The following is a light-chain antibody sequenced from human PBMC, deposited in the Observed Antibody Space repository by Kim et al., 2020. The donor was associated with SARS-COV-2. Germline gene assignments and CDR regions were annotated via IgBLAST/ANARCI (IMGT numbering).Light chain of an antibody. CDR2: QDS. CDR1: KSGDKY. V-gene: IGLV3-1*01. J-gene: IGLJ2*01. Sequence: SYELTQPPSASVSPGQTVSITCSGDKSGDKYACWYQQKPGQSPVLVIYQDSKRPSGIPERFSGSNSGNTATLTISGTQAMDEADYYCQAWDSSTVVFGGGTQLTVL. CDR3: QAWDSSTVV.